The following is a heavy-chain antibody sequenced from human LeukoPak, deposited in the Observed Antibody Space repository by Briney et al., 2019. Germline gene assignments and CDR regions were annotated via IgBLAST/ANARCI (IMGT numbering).Heavy chain of an antibody. V-gene: IGHV3-30*04. D-gene: IGHD6-6*01. CDR3: AKDRIAARYYYYYGMDV. CDR1: GFTFSSYA. CDR2: ISYDGSNK. Sequence: PGRSLRLSCAASGFTFSSYAMHWVRQAPGKGLEWVAVISYDGSNKYYADSVKGRFTISRDNSKNTLYLQMNSLRAEDTAIYYCAKDRIAARYYYYYGMDVWGQGTTVTVSS. J-gene: IGHJ6*02.